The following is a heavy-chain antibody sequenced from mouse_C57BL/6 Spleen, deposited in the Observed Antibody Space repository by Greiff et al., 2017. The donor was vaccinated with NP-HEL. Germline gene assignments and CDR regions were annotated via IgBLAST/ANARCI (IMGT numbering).Heavy chain of an antibody. CDR3: ARVGPEGDFDY. CDR1: GYAFSSSW. V-gene: IGHV1-82*01. CDR2: IYPGDGDT. J-gene: IGHJ2*01. Sequence: QVQLQQSGPELVKPGASVKFSCKASGYAFSSSWMNWVKQRPGQGLEWIGRIYPGDGDTNYTEKFKGKATLTADKSSSTAYMQLSSLTSEDSAVYFGARVGPEGDFDYWGQGTTLTVSS.